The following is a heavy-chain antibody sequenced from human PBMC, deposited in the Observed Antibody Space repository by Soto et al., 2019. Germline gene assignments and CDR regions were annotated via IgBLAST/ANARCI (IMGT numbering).Heavy chain of an antibody. J-gene: IGHJ6*03. D-gene: IGHD3-3*01. CDR3: CTCDFWSGYYYYYYYMDV. Sequence: GGSLRLSCAASGFTFSSYWMSWVRQAPGKGLEWVANIKQDGSEKYYVDSVKGRFTISRDNAKNSLYLQMNSLRAEDTAVYYCCTCDFWSGYYYYYYYMDVWGKGTTVTVSS. V-gene: IGHV3-7*01. CDR1: GFTFSSYW. CDR2: IKQDGSEK.